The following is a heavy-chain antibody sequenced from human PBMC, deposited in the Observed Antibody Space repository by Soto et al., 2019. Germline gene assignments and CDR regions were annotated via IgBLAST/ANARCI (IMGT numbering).Heavy chain of an antibody. J-gene: IGHJ4*02. CDR3: GRVMRGPSCYFDY. CDR2: IYYSGST. V-gene: IGHV4-59*01. Sequence: SETLSLTCTVSGGSISSYYWSWIRQPPGKGLEWIGYIYYSGSTNYNPSLKSRVTISVDTSKNQFSLKLSSVTAADTAVYYCGRVMRGPSCYFDYWGQGTLVTVSS. CDR1: GGSISSYY. D-gene: IGHD2-2*01.